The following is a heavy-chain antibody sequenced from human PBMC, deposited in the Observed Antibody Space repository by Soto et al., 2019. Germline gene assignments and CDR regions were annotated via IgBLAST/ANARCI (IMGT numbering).Heavy chain of an antibody. CDR1: GSTFSSYG. Sequence: EVQLVESGGGLVKPGGSLRLSCAASGSTFSSYGMNWVRQSPGKGLEWVSCIDSSGSYIYYADSVQGRFTVSRDNAKNSLSLQMHSMRAENTAIYFCARDESAGSSTSNWGQGTLVTVSS. CDR2: IDSSGSYI. CDR3: ARDESAGSSTSN. V-gene: IGHV3-21*01. D-gene: IGHD2-2*01. J-gene: IGHJ4*01.